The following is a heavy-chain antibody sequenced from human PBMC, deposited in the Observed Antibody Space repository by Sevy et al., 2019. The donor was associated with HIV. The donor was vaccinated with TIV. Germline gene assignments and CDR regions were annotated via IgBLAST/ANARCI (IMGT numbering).Heavy chain of an antibody. CDR2: IYHSGST. J-gene: IGHJ4*02. V-gene: IGHV4-30-2*01. D-gene: IGHD6-6*01. CDR3: AREYSSSSPGYFDY. CDR1: GGSISSGGYS. Sequence: SETLSLTCAVSGGSISSGGYSWSWIRQPPGKGLEWIGYIYHSGSTYYNPSLKSRVTISVDRSKNQCSLKLSSVTAADTAVYYCAREYSSSSPGYFDYWGQGTLVTVSS.